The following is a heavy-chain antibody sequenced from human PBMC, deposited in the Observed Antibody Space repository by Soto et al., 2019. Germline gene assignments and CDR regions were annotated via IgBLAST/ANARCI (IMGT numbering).Heavy chain of an antibody. D-gene: IGHD3-22*01. CDR3: ARDYYDSSYGMDV. J-gene: IGHJ6*02. CDR2: IKQDGSEK. V-gene: IGHV3-7*01. CDR1: GFTFSSYW. Sequence: GGSLRLSCAASGFTFSSYWMSWVRQAPGKGLEWVANIKQDGSEKYYVDSVKGRFTISRDNAKNSLYLQMNSLRAEDTAVYYCARDYYDSSYGMDVWGQGTTVTVSS.